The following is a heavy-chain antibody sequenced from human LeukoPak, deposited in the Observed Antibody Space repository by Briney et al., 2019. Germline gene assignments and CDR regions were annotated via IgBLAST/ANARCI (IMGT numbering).Heavy chain of an antibody. V-gene: IGHV3-21*06. CDR2: INSGGTTT. CDR3: LRGDSRDF. J-gene: IGHJ4*02. CDR1: GFAFGTYT. D-gene: IGHD3-22*01. Sequence: PGGSLRLSCAACGFAFGTYTMNWARQAPGKGLEWVASINSGGTTTHYAFSVKGRFTISRDNAQNVLYLQMNGLRGDDAAVYYCLRGDSRDFWGQGTLVTVSS.